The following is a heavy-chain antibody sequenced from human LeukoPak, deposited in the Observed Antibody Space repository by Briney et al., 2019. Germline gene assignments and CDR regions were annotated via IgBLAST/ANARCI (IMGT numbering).Heavy chain of an antibody. CDR2: IHWNGDTT. V-gene: IGHV3-20*04. D-gene: IGHD3-9*01. CDR1: GFTFDDYG. CDR3: ARGLRYYYYYYMDV. Sequence: GGSLRLSCAASGFTFDDYGMNWVRQAPGKGLEWISGIHWNGDTTNYAASVEGRFTISRDNAKNSLYLQMDSLRAEDTALYYCARGLRYYYYYYMDVWGKGTTVTVSS. J-gene: IGHJ6*03.